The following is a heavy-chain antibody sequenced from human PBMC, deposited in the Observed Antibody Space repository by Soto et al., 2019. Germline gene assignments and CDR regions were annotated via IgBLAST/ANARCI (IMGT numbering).Heavy chain of an antibody. CDR1: GFTFSKFA. V-gene: IGHV3-23*01. CDR3: ASATTPTEL. J-gene: IGHJ4*02. D-gene: IGHD4-17*01. Sequence: PGGSLRLSCAASGFTFSKFAMVWVRQTQHKRLEWVASIGASGSDSAYLDSVKGRFTISRDNSRHILFLQMNSLSTDDTAVYYCASATTPTELWGQGTHVTVSS. CDR2: IGASGSDS.